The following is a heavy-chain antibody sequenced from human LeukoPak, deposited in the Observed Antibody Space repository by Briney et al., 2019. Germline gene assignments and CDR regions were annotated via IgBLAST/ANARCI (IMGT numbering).Heavy chain of an antibody. J-gene: IGHJ4*02. CDR2: IIPIFGTA. V-gene: IGHV1-69*13. Sequence: ASAKVSCKASGGTFSSYAISWVRQAPGQGLEWMGGIIPIFGTANYAQKFQGRVTITADESTSTAYMELSSLRSEDTAVYYCAVVGGSWYEYYFDYWGQGTLVTVSS. CDR1: GGTFSSYA. D-gene: IGHD6-13*01. CDR3: AVVGGSWYEYYFDY.